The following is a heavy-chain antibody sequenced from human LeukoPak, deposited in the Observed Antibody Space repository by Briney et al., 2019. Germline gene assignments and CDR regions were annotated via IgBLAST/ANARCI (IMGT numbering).Heavy chain of an antibody. J-gene: IGHJ3*02. Sequence: ASVKVSCKVSGYTFTELSMHWVRQAPGKGLEWMGGFDPEDGETIYAQKFQGRVTMTEDTSTDTAYMELSSLRSEDTAVYYCATVLCSSTSCYLGAFDIWGQGTMVTVSS. D-gene: IGHD2-2*01. CDR3: ATVLCSSTSCYLGAFDI. CDR2: FDPEDGET. CDR1: GYTFTELS. V-gene: IGHV1-24*01.